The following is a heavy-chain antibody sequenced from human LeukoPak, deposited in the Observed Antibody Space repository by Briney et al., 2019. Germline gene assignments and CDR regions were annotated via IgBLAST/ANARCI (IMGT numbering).Heavy chain of an antibody. J-gene: IGHJ4*02. CDR1: GFTFSSYW. D-gene: IGHD3-22*01. CDR3: ARVYYDSSAYYYFDY. V-gene: IGHV3-74*01. Sequence: QPGGSLRLSCAASGFTFSSYWMHWVRQAPGKGLVWVSRIKSDGSSTAYADSVKGRSTTSRDNDKNTLYLQMNSLRVEDTAVYYCARVYYDSSAYYYFDYWGQGTLVTVSS. CDR2: IKSDGSST.